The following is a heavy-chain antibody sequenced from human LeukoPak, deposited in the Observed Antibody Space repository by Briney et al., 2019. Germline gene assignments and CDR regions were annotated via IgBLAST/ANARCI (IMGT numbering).Heavy chain of an antibody. CDR2: IYSGGST. J-gene: IGHJ4*02. Sequence: GGSLRLSCAASGFTFSSYSMSWVRQAPGKGLEWVSVIYSGGSTYYADSVKGRFTISRDNSKNTLYLQMNSLRAEDTAVCYCAGRYSSSWYPFDYWGQGTLVTVSS. CDR3: AGRYSSSWYPFDY. CDR1: GFTFSSYS. V-gene: IGHV3-53*01. D-gene: IGHD6-13*01.